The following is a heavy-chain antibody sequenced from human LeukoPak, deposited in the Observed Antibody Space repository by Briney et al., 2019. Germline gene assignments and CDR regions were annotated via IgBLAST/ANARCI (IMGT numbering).Heavy chain of an antibody. V-gene: IGHV4-61*02. CDR3: ARLYGDYVTNYYYYYMDV. J-gene: IGHJ6*03. D-gene: IGHD4-17*01. CDR1: GNSISSGDNY. Sequence: SETLSLTCTVSGNSISSGDNYWSWIRQPAGMGLEWIGRIYTSGSTNYNPSLKSRVTISGDTSKNQFSLKLSSVTAADTAVYYCARLYGDYVTNYYYYYMDVWGKGTTVTISS. CDR2: IYTSGST.